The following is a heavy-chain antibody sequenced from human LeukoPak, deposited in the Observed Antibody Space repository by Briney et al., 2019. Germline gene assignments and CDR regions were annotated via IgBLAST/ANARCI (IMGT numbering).Heavy chain of an antibody. J-gene: IGHJ5*02. CDR3: AREAVEMSTTPSGLWFGP. D-gene: IGHD5-24*01. V-gene: IGHV6-1*01. CDR2: TYYRSKWHS. Sequence: SQTLSLTCAISGDSVSSDSAAWNWIRQSPSRGLEWLGRTYYRSKWHSDYAVSVKGRITINPDTSKDQFSLQLNSVTPEDTAVYYCAREAVEMSTTPSGLWFGPWGQGTLVTVSS. CDR1: GDSVSSDSAA.